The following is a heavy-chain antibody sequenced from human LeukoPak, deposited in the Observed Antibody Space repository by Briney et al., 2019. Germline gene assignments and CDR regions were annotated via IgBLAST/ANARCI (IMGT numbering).Heavy chain of an antibody. Sequence: ASVKVSCKASGYTFTSYDISWVRQATGQGLEWMGWMNPNSGNTGYAQKFQGRVTITRNTSISTAYMELSSLRSEDTAVYYCARAVQLERRALGYWGQGTLVTVSS. J-gene: IGHJ4*02. CDR2: MNPNSGNT. CDR3: ARAVQLERRALGY. V-gene: IGHV1-8*03. D-gene: IGHD1-1*01. CDR1: GYTFTSYD.